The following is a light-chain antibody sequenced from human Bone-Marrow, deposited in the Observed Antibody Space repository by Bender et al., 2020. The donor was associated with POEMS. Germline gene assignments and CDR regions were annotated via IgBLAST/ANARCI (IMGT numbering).Light chain of an antibody. CDR1: SSDVGGYNY. V-gene: IGLV2-8*01. J-gene: IGLJ3*02. CDR3: TSYAGRNTWV. Sequence: QSALTQPRSVSGSPGQSVTISCTGTSSDVGGYNYVSWYQQHPGTAPKLLIYEVTKRPSGVPDRFSGSKSGNTASLTVSGLQAEDETNYYCTSYAGRNTWVFGGGTKLTVL. CDR2: EVT.